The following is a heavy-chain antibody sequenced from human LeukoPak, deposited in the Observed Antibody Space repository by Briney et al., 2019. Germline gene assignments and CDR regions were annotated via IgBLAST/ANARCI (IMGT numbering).Heavy chain of an antibody. D-gene: IGHD6-19*01. CDR1: GFTFSSYA. V-gene: IGHV3-30*04. CDR3: ARDPLRSYSSGWYGLFGY. CDR2: ISYDGSNK. Sequence: GGSLRLSCAASGFTFSSYAMHWVRQAPGKGLEWVAVISYDGSNKYYADSVKGRFTISRDNSKNTLYLQMNSLRAEDTAVYYCARDPLRSYSSGWYGLFGYWGQGTLVTVSS. J-gene: IGHJ4*02.